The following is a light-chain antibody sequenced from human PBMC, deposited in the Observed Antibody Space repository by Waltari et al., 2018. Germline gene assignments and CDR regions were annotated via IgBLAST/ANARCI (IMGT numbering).Light chain of an antibody. CDR3: QQRYRGRT. J-gene: IGKJ1*01. CDR2: DAS. CDR1: QSVSSY. V-gene: IGKV3-11*01. Sequence: DIVLTQSPATLSLSPGEGATLSCRASQSVSSYLAWYQQKPGQPPRLLIDDASNRATGIPARFSGSGSGTDFTLTISRLEPEDFAVYYCQQRYRGRTFGQGTKVESK.